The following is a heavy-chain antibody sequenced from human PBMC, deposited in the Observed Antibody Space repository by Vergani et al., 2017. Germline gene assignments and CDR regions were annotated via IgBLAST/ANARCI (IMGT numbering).Heavy chain of an antibody. CDR3: ASSYYYDSSGYYWFDP. V-gene: IGHV4-34*01. CDR1: GGSFSGYY. D-gene: IGHD3-22*01. J-gene: IGHJ5*02. CDR2: ITHSGST. Sequence: QVQLQQWGAGLLKPSETLSLTCAVYGGSFSGYYWSWIRQPPGKGLEWIGEITHSGSTNYNPSLKSRVTISVDTSKNQFSLKLSSVTAADTAVYYCASSYYYDSSGYYWFDPWGQGTLVTVSS.